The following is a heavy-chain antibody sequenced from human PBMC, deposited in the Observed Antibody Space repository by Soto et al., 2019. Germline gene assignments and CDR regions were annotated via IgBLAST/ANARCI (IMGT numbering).Heavy chain of an antibody. V-gene: IGHV4-31*03. D-gene: IGHD3-10*01. CDR3: ARVSGSYYKPELDY. CDR1: GGSISSGGYY. Sequence: SETLSLTCTVSGGSISSGGYYWSWIRQHPGKGLEWIGYIYYSGSTYYNPSLKSRVTISVDTSKNQFSLKLSSVTAADTAVYYCARVSGSYYKPELDYWGQGTLVTVSS. CDR2: IYYSGST. J-gene: IGHJ4*02.